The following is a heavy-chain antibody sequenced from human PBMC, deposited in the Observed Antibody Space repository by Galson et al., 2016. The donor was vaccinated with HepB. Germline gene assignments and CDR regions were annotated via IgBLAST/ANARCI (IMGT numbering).Heavy chain of an antibody. Sequence: PALVKPPQTLTLTCTFSGFSLSTSGVGVGWIRQPPGKALEWLALLYWDDDKRYGPSLKSRLTITKDTSKNQVVLTMTNIDPVDTATYYCARVVVITTLTFYWYLGLWGRGTLVTVSS. V-gene: IGHV2-5*05. J-gene: IGHJ2*01. CDR3: ARVVVITTLTFYWYLGL. CDR1: GFSLSTSGVG. CDR2: LYWDDDK. D-gene: IGHD3-22*01.